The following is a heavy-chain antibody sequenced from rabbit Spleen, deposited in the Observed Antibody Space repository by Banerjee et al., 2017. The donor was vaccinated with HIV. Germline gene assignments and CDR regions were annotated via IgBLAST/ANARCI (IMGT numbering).Heavy chain of an antibody. J-gene: IGHJ4*01. CDR1: GFSFSSSYY. D-gene: IGHD2-1*01. Sequence: QEQLVESGGGLVQPEGSLTLTCTASGFSFSSSYYMCWVRQAPGKGLEWVACIYAGSFGSTVYASWAKGRFTISKTSSTTVTLQMTSLTAADTATYFCARGSATMTMVITGYYFNLWGQGTLVTVS. V-gene: IGHV1S45*01. CDR2: IYAGSFGST. CDR3: ARGSATMTMVITGYYFNL.